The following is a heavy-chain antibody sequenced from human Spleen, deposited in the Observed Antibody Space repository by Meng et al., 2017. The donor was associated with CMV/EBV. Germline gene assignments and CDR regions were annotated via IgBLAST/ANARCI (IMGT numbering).Heavy chain of an antibody. D-gene: IGHD3-3*01. CDR2: MNPNSGNT. Sequence: KSSGYTFTSYAMDWVRQAPGQGLEWMGWMNPNSGNTGYAQKFQGRVTITRTTSISTAYMELSSLRSEDTAVYYCARGRGFLEWYFDYWGQGTLVTVSS. CDR1: GYTFTSYA. CDR3: ARGRGFLEWYFDY. V-gene: IGHV1-8*03. J-gene: IGHJ4*02.